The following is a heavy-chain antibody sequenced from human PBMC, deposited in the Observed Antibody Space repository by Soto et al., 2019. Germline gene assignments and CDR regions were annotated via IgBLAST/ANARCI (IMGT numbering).Heavy chain of an antibody. D-gene: IGHD3-16*01. Sequence: QVQLVQSGAEVKKPGSSVKVSCKASGGTFSSYAISWVRQAPGQGLEWMGGLIPIFGTANYAQKFQGRVTITADESTSTAYMELRSLRSEDTAVYYCARDPDDGNWFDPWGQGTLVTVSS. CDR3: ARDPDDGNWFDP. CDR2: LIPIFGTA. V-gene: IGHV1-69*01. CDR1: GGTFSSYA. J-gene: IGHJ5*02.